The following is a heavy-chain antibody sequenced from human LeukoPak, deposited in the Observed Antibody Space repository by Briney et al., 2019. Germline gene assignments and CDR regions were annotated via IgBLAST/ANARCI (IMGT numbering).Heavy chain of an antibody. J-gene: IGHJ4*02. CDR3: ARGQWQIDY. D-gene: IGHD6-19*01. CDR1: GASINNYY. CDR2: IDTSGST. Sequence: SETLSLTCTISGASINNYYWTWIRQPAGRGLEWIGRIDTSGSTNYNPSLKSRVTMSSDTSNNQFSLNLMSVTATDTAVYYCARGQWQIDYWGQGILVTVSP. V-gene: IGHV4-4*07.